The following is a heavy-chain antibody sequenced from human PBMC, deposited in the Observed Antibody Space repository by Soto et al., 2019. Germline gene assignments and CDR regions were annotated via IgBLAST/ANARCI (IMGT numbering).Heavy chain of an antibody. CDR2: ISYDGSNT. V-gene: IGHV3-30*03. Sequence: PGGSLRLSCAASGFTFRGYWMHWVRQAPGKGLVWVADISYDGSNTYYADSVKGRFTISRDNSKNTLYLQMNSLRAEDTAVYYCVRDQLYYYDISGRPVNGFDFWGQGTMVTVSS. CDR3: VRDQLYYYDISGRPVNGFDF. D-gene: IGHD3-22*01. J-gene: IGHJ3*01. CDR1: GFTFRGYW.